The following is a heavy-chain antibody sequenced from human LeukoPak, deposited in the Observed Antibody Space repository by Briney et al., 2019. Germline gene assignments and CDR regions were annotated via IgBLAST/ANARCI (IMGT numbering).Heavy chain of an antibody. Sequence: GGSLRLSCAASGFSFNNAWMSWVRQAPGKGLEWVSGVSDSGDGTYYAHSVMGRFSISRDNSKNMIYLQMNSLKAEDTAIYYCAKPKHKWNFSADWGQGALVTVSS. CDR2: VSDSGDGT. CDR3: AKPKHKWNFSAD. J-gene: IGHJ4*02. D-gene: IGHD1-1*01. V-gene: IGHV3-23*01. CDR1: GFSFNNAW.